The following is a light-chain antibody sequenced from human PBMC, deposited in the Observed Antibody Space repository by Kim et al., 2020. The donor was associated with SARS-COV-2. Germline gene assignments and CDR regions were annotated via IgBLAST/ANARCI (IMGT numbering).Light chain of an antibody. CDR1: SLRKYY. J-gene: IGLJ2*01. V-gene: IGLV3-19*01. CDR2: GKN. CDR3: YSRDSSGDLLV. Sequence: ALGRTVRITCQGDSLRKYYASWYQQKPGQVPVLVIYGKNNRPSGIPDRFSGSSSGDTVSLTITGAQAEDEADYYCYSRDSSGDLLVFGGGTQLTVL.